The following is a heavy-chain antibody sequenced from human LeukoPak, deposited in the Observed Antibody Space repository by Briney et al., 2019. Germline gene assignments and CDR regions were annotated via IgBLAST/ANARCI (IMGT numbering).Heavy chain of an antibody. CDR1: GYTFTSYD. CDR3: AKVPYSSSWYWFDP. V-gene: IGHV1-8*01. Sequence: GASVKVSCKASGYTFTSYDINWVRQATGQGLEWMGWMNPNSGNTGYAQKFQGRVTMTRNTSISTAYMELSSLRAEDTAVHYCAKVPYSSSWYWFDPWGQGTLVTVSS. CDR2: MNPNSGNT. J-gene: IGHJ5*02. D-gene: IGHD6-13*01.